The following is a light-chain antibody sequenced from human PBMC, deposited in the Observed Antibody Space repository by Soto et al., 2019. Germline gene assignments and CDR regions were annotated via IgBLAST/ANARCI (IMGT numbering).Light chain of an antibody. V-gene: IGKV3-15*01. CDR1: QSVSSN. Sequence: EIVMTQSPATVSVSPGERATLSCRASQSVSSNLAWYQQKPGQAPRLLIYGASTRATGIPGRFSGSGSGTAFTLTISSLQSEDFAVYYCQQYNNWPPWTYGQGTKVEIK. CDR3: QQYNNWPPWT. CDR2: GAS. J-gene: IGKJ1*01.